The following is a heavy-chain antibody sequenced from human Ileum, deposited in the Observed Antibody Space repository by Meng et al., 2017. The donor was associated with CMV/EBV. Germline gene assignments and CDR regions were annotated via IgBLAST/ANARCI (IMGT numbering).Heavy chain of an antibody. Sequence: LRRSCAASGFTFLNSWMTWVRQAPGKGPEWVATIKEDGSQKFYSASVKGRFTISRDNAQNSLYLQMNNLSPEDTAMYYCARFASVGYWGQGTLVTVSS. CDR3: ARFASVGY. CDR2: IKEDGSQK. J-gene: IGHJ4*02. CDR1: GFTFLNSW. V-gene: IGHV3-7*03. D-gene: IGHD3-16*01.